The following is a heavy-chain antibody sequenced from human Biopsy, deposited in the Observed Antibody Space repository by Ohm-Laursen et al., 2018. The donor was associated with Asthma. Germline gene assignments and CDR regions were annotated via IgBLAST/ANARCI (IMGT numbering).Heavy chain of an antibody. CDR3: AKDRFDGSVTSHYYYYGIDV. CDR2: ISYDGREK. Sequence: SLRLSCTASGFAFGNYAMYWVRQAPGKGPEWVALISYDGREKGYVDSVKGRFTISRDNFRNTLYVEMSSLRPEDSATYYCAKDRFDGSVTSHYYYYGIDVWGQGTTVTVSS. CDR1: GFAFGNYA. D-gene: IGHD3-10*01. J-gene: IGHJ6*02. V-gene: IGHV3-30*18.